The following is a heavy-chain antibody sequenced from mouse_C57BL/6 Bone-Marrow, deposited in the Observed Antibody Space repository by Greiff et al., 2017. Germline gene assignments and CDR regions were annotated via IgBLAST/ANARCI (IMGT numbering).Heavy chain of an antibody. CDR2: IDPENGDT. Sequence: VQLQQSGAELVRPGASVKLSCTASGFNIKDDYMHWVKPRPEPCLEWIGWIDPENGDTEYASKFQGKATLTADTSSNTAYLQLRSLTSEDTAVYYCTSITTVTYYAIDDWGQGTSVTVSS. CDR3: TSITTVTYYAIDD. D-gene: IGHD1-1*01. V-gene: IGHV14-4*01. CDR1: GFNIKDDY. J-gene: IGHJ4*01.